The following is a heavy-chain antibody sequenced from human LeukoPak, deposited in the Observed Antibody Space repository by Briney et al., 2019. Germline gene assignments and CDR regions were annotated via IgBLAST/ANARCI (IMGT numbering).Heavy chain of an antibody. D-gene: IGHD3-22*01. V-gene: IGHV1-18*01. CDR1: GYTFTSYG. Sequence: ASVKVSCKASGYTFTSYGISWVRQAPGQGLEWMEWISAYSGNTNYAQKLQGRVTMTTDTSTSTAYMELRSLRSDDTAVYYCARDGYYYDSSGYSSPDRYYYYGMDVWGQGTTVTVSS. CDR3: ARDGYYYDSSGYSSPDRYYYYGMDV. J-gene: IGHJ6*02. CDR2: ISAYSGNT.